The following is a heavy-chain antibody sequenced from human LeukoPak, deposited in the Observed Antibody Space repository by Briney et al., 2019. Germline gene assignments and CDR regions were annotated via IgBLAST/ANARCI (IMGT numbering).Heavy chain of an antibody. CDR2: ISAYNGNT. V-gene: IGHV1-18*01. D-gene: IGHD6-19*01. Sequence: ASVKVSCKASGYTFTSYGISWVRQAPGQGLEWMGWISAYNGNTNYAQKLQGRVTMTTDTSTSTAYMELRSLRSDDTAVYYCARDPSAVAEYYFDYWGQGTLVTVAS. CDR1: GYTFTSYG. J-gene: IGHJ4*02. CDR3: ARDPSAVAEYYFDY.